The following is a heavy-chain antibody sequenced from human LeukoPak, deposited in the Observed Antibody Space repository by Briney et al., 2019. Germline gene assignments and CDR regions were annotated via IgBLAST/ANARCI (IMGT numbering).Heavy chain of an antibody. CDR2: ISAYNGNT. J-gene: IGHJ4*02. D-gene: IGHD2-21*02. CDR1: GYTFTSYG. Sequence: GASVKLSCKASGYTFTSYGISWVRQAPGQGLEWMGWISAYNGNTNYAQKLQGRVTMTTDTSTSKAYMELRSLRSDDTAVYYCARDRLFGTSGDCYSWGQGTLVTVSS. V-gene: IGHV1-18*01. CDR3: ARDRLFGTSGDCYS.